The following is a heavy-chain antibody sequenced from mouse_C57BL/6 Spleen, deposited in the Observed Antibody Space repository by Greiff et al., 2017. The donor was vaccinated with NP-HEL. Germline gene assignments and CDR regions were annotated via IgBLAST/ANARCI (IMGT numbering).Heavy chain of an antibody. Sequence: QVQLQQSGPELVKPGASVKISCKASGYAFSSSWMNWVKQRPGKGLEWIGRIYPGDGDTNYNGKFKGKATLTADKSSSTAYMQLSSLTSEDSAVYFCARKGGSSYVDYWGQGTSVTVSS. CDR2: IYPGDGDT. J-gene: IGHJ4*01. CDR3: ARKGGSSYVDY. V-gene: IGHV1-82*01. D-gene: IGHD1-1*01. CDR1: GYAFSSSW.